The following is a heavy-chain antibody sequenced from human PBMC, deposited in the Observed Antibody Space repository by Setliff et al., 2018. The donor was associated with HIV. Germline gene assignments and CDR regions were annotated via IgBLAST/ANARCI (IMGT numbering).Heavy chain of an antibody. CDR2: VTQSGRT. D-gene: IGHD6-19*01. J-gene: IGHJ4*02. CDR3: ARGVRDNSGWSSYYFDY. V-gene: IGHV4-34*01. CDR1: GGSFSGYY. Sequence: SETLSLTCAVYGGSFSGYYWSWIRQPPGKGLEWIGEVTQSGRTNYNPSLESRVTTSVDTSKKQFSLRLTSVTAADTAVYYCARGVRDNSGWSSYYFDYWGQGTLVTVSS.